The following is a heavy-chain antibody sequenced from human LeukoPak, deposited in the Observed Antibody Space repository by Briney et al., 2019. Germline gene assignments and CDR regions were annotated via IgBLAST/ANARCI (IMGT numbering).Heavy chain of an antibody. V-gene: IGHV1-2*02. J-gene: IGHJ5*02. CDR3: ARAFGAGSYWESVGDWFDP. CDR2: INPNSGGT. D-gene: IGHD3-10*01. Sequence: SVTLSCKASGYTFTGYYMHWVRHTPRQGIEWMGWINPNSGGTNYAQTFQGRVTMTRDTSISAAYMELSRLRPDDRAVYYCARAFGAGSYWESVGDWFDPWGQGTLVTVSS. CDR1: GYTFTGYY.